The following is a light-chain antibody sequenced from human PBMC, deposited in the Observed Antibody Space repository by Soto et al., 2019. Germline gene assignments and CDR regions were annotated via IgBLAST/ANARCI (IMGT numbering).Light chain of an antibody. CDR1: QSISSR. V-gene: IGKV1-5*03. J-gene: IGKJ1*01. CDR2: KAS. CDR3: QQYNNYWT. Sequence: DIQMTQSPSTLSATGGDRVTITCRASQSISSRLAWYQQKPGEAPKLLIYKASSLESGVPSRFSGSEFGTEFTLTISSLQPDDFATYYCQQYNNYWTFGQGTKVEIK.